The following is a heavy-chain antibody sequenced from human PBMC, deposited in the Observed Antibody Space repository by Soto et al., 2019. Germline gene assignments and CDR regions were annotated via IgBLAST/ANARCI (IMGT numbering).Heavy chain of an antibody. J-gene: IGHJ3*02. CDR2: IIPILGIA. Sequence: GASVKVSCKASGYTFTSYGISWVRQAPGRGLEWMGRIIPILGIANYAQKFQGRVTITADKSTSTAYMELSSLRSEDTAVYYCARRFYYDSSGYYPDAFDIWGQGTMVTVSS. V-gene: IGHV1-69*04. CDR1: GYTFTSYG. CDR3: ARRFYYDSSGYYPDAFDI. D-gene: IGHD3-22*01.